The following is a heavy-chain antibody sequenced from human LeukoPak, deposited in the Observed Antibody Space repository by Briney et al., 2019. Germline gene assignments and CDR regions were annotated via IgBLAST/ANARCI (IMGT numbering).Heavy chain of an antibody. CDR2: ISISGDDT. J-gene: IGHJ4*02. CDR1: GFSFSSHA. D-gene: IGHD6-19*01. Sequence: PGGSLRLSCATSGFSFSSHAMTWVRQAPGKGLEWLSAISISGDDTYYADSVKGRFTLSRDNAKNSLYLQMNSLRDEDTAVYYCARGPISGWSADYWGQGTLVTVSS. V-gene: IGHV3-21*01. CDR3: ARGPISGWSADY.